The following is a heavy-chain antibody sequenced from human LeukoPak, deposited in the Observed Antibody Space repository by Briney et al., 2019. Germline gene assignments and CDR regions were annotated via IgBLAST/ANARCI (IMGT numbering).Heavy chain of an antibody. CDR1: GIIITSYW. CDR3: ASHSYGYNH. CDR2: IKQDGSEK. D-gene: IGHD3-16*01. V-gene: IGHV3-7*01. J-gene: IGHJ4*02. Sequence: GGSLRLSCAASGIIITSYWMSWVRQTPGTGLEWVANIKQDGSEKNYVVSVKGRFTIFRDNARNSLYFQMDSVLGEDTAVYYCASHSYGYNHRGQGTLVIVSS.